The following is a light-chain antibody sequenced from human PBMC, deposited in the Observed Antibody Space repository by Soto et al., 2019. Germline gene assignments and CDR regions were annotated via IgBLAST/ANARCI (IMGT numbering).Light chain of an antibody. J-gene: IGKJ3*01. CDR2: VAS. CDR1: QSVSSSY. V-gene: IGKV3-20*01. CDR3: HQYGSSPFT. Sequence: EIVLTQSPGTLSLSPGERATLSCRASQSVSSSYLAWYQQKPGQAPRLLIYVASSTATGIPDRLSGSGSGRDFTLTISRLETEEFAVYYCHQYGSSPFTFGPGTKVDIK.